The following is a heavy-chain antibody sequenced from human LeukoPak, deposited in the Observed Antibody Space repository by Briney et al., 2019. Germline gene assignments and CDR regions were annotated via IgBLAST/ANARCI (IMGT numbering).Heavy chain of an antibody. CDR3: AREGKTTVTTTDRGLYYYYYYYGMDV. CDR1: GYTFTSYG. CDR2: ISAYNGNT. V-gene: IGHV1-18*01. D-gene: IGHD4-11*01. J-gene: IGHJ6*02. Sequence: ASVKVSCKTSGYTFTSYGISWVRQAPGQGLEWMGWISAYNGNTNYAQKLQGRVTMTTDTSTSTAYMELRSLRSDDTAVYYCAREGKTTVTTTDRGLYYYYYYYGMDVWGQGTTVTVSS.